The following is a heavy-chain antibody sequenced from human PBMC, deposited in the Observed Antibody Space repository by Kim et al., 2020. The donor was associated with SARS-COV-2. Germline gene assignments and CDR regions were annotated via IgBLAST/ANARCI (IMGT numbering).Heavy chain of an antibody. CDR3: ARCGSYYPYYFDY. D-gene: IGHD1-26*01. Sequence: DYADSGKGRFSSSRDNAKNSLYLQMNSLRAADTAVYYCARCGSYYPYYFDYWGQGTLVTVSS. V-gene: IGHV3-21*01. J-gene: IGHJ4*02.